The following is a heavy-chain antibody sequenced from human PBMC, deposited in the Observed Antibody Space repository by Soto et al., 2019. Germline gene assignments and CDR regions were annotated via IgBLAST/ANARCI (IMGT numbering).Heavy chain of an antibody. D-gene: IGHD3-22*01. CDR2: ISYDGSNK. CDR1: GFTFSSYA. V-gene: IGHV3-30-3*01. Sequence: QVQLVESGGGVVQPGRSLRLSCAASGFTFSSYAMHWVRQAPGKGLEWVAVISYDGSNKYYADSVKGRFTISRDNSKNTLYLHMNSLRAEDTAVYYCARDGVTSEYYYDSSGYSASDYWGQGTLVTVSS. J-gene: IGHJ4*02. CDR3: ARDGVTSEYYYDSSGYSASDY.